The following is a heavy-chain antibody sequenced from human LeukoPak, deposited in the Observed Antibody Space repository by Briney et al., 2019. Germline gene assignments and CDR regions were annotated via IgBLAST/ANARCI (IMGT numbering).Heavy chain of an antibody. D-gene: IGHD5-12*01. Sequence: PGGSLRLSCAASGFTFSSYAMHWVRQAPGKGLEWVAVISYDGSNKYYADSVKGRFTISRDNSKNTLYLQMNSLRAEDTAVYYCQRSATMSGPWFDPWGQGTMVTVSS. CDR3: QRSATMSGPWFDP. V-gene: IGHV3-30*04. J-gene: IGHJ3*01. CDR1: GFTFSSYA. CDR2: ISYDGSNK.